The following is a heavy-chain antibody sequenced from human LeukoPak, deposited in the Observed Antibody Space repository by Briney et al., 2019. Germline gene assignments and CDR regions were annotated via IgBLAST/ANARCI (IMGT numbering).Heavy chain of an antibody. CDR1: GFTFDDYA. CDR3: AKGGDFMIVRTFFDH. CDR2: ISWNSGSI. V-gene: IGHV3-9*01. J-gene: IGHJ4*02. Sequence: PGRSLRLSCAASGFTFDDYAMHWVRQAPGKGLEWVSGISWNSGSIGYADSVKGRFTISRDNAKNSLYLQMNSLRAEDTALYYCAKGGDFMIVRTFFDHWGQGTLVTVSS. D-gene: IGHD3-22*01.